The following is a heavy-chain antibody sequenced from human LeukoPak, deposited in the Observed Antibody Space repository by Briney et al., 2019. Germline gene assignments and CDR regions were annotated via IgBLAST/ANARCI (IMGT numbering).Heavy chain of an antibody. CDR3: ARLGPAYGSGSYQWVDP. J-gene: IGHJ5*02. Sequence: PSETLSLTCAVYGGSFSGYYWSWIRQPPGKGLEWIGEINHSGSTNYNPSLKSRVTISVDTSKNQFSLKLSSVTAAETAVYYCARLGPAYGSGSYQWVDPWGQGTLVTVSS. CDR1: GGSFSGYY. D-gene: IGHD3-10*01. V-gene: IGHV4-34*01. CDR2: INHSGST.